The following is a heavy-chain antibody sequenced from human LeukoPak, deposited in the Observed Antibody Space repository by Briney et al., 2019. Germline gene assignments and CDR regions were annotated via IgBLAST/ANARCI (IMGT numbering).Heavy chain of an antibody. V-gene: IGHV3-23*01. CDR3: ARERAGATAYSLGFDY. CDR2: ISGSGGST. Sequence: PGGSLRLSCAASGFTFSSYAMSWVRQAPGKGLEWVSAISGSGGSTYYADSVKGRFTISRDNSKNTLYLQMNSLRAEDTAVYYCARERAGATAYSLGFDYWGQGTLVTVSS. CDR1: GFTFSSYA. D-gene: IGHD1-26*01. J-gene: IGHJ4*02.